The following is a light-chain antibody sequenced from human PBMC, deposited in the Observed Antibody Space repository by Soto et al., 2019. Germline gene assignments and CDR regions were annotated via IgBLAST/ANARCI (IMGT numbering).Light chain of an antibody. Sequence: DIQMTQSPSTLSASVGDRVTITCRASQSISNWLAWYQQKPGKAPKLLIYKASSLQSGVPSRFSGSGSGTEFTLTISSLQPDDFATYYCQQYNTYSRTFGQGTQVDVK. J-gene: IGKJ1*01. V-gene: IGKV1-5*03. CDR2: KAS. CDR1: QSISNW. CDR3: QQYNTYSRT.